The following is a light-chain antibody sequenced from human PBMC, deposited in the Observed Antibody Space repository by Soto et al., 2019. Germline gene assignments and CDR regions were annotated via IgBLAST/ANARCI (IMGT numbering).Light chain of an antibody. CDR1: QTISSY. CDR2: GAS. J-gene: IGKJ1*01. CDR3: QQSYSTPLT. Sequence: DIQITESPSSLSASVGDRVTITCRTSQTISSYLNWYQQKPGRAPKLLIYGASSLPSAVPSRFSGSGSGTDITLTINNLQPEDSATYYCQQSYSTPLTFGLGTKVAIK. V-gene: IGKV1-39*01.